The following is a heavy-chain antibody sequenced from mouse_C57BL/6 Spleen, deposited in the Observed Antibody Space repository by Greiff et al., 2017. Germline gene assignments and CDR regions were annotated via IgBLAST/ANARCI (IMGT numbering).Heavy chain of an antibody. D-gene: IGHD1-1*01. Sequence: VQLQQPGAELVRPGSSVKLSCKASGYTFTSYWMHWVKQRPIQGLEWIGNIDPSDSEPHYNQKFKDKATLTVDKSSSTAYMQLSSLTSEDSAVYYCARQGYYGSSDDGAMDYWGQGTSVTVSS. CDR1: GYTFTSYW. CDR2: IDPSDSEP. CDR3: ARQGYYGSSDDGAMDY. V-gene: IGHV1-52*01. J-gene: IGHJ4*01.